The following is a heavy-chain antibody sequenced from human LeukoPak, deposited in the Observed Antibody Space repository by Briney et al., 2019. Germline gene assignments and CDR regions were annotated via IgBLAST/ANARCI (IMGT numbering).Heavy chain of an antibody. CDR2: FYNSGST. Sequence: PSETLSLTCTVSGGSISSYYWSWLRQPPGKALEWIGYFYNSGSTNYNPSLKSRVTISGDTSKNQFSLRLDSVTAADTAVYYCARLTIIAVAGQYYFDYWGQGTLVTVSS. D-gene: IGHD6-19*01. V-gene: IGHV4-59*08. CDR1: GGSISSYY. J-gene: IGHJ4*02. CDR3: ARLTIIAVAGQYYFDY.